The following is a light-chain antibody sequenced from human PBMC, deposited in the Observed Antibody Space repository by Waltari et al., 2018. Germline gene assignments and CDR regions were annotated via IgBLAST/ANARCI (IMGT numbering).Light chain of an antibody. CDR1: SSAVGSYNL. Sequence: QSALTQPASVSGSPGQSITISCTGTSSAVGSYNLVPWYQQHPGKAPKLMIYEVSKRPSGVSNRFSGSKSGNTASLTISGLQAEDEADYYCCSYAGSSTPYVFGTGTKVTVL. CDR2: EVS. CDR3: CSYAGSSTPYV. V-gene: IGLV2-23*02. J-gene: IGLJ1*01.